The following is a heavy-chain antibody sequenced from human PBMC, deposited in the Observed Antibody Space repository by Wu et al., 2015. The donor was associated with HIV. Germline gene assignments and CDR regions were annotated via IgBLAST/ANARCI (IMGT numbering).Heavy chain of an antibody. Sequence: QVQLVQSENEIKKPGSSVKVSCKASEDTFKNLVIDWVRQAPGQGLEWMGWINPESGVTNYAEKFQDRVSMARDTSISAYMELRSLTSDDTAVYYCARTDIVAIPSGYWGQGTLVTVSS. D-gene: IGHD5-12*01. V-gene: IGHV1-2*02. CDR3: ARTDIVAIPSGY. J-gene: IGHJ4*02. CDR2: INPESGVT. CDR1: EDTFKNLV.